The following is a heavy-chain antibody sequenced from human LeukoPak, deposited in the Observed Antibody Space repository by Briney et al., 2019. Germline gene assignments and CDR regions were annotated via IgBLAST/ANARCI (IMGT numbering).Heavy chain of an antibody. J-gene: IGHJ6*03. Sequence: PSETLSLTCTVSGGSISSHYWTWIRQSPVKGLVWIGRISTSGSTSYNPSLKSRVTISIDTSKNQFSLKLSSVTAADTAVYYCGRDALVGYFSYYYMDVWGKGTTVTVSS. CDR2: ISTSGST. CDR1: GGSISSHY. CDR3: GRDALVGYFSYYYMDV. D-gene: IGHD2-15*01. V-gene: IGHV4-59*11.